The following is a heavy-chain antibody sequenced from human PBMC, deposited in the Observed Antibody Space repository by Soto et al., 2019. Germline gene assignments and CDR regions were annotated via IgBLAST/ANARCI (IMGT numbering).Heavy chain of an antibody. Sequence: TLSLTCTVSGGSISSGGYYWSWIRQHPGTGLEWIGHISYSGSTYYNPSLKSRVTISVDTSKDQFSLKLSSVTAADTAVYYCATGPGGWFDPWGQGTLVTVSS. CDR1: GGSISSGGYY. D-gene: IGHD1-1*01. CDR3: ATGPGGWFDP. V-gene: IGHV4-31*03. CDR2: ISYSGST. J-gene: IGHJ5*02.